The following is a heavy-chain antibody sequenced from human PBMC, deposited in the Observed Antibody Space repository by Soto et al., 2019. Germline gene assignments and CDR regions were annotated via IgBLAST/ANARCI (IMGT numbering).Heavy chain of an antibody. CDR3: ASGASRWYPYFFDS. CDR2: IIPYYNTL. Sequence: QAQVVQSGAEVRKPGSSVKLSCKASEGTFNSYAIAWVRQAPGQGLEWMGGIIPYYNTLNYAQKFQDRVTITADDSTNTVYMEQSSLRSDDTAVYFCASGASRWYPYFFDSWAQGTLVTVSS. V-gene: IGHV1-69*01. CDR1: EGTFNSYA. J-gene: IGHJ4*02. D-gene: IGHD6-13*01.